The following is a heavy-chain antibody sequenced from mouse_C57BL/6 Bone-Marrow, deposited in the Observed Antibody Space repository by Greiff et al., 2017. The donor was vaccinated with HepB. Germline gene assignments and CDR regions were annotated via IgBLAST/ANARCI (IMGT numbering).Heavy chain of an antibody. J-gene: IGHJ3*01. V-gene: IGHV5-6*02. CDR3: ARRIIISY. Sequence: DVKLVESGGDLVKPGGSLKLSCAASGFTFSSYGMSWVRQTPDKRLEWVATISSGGSYTYYPDSVKGRFTISRDNAKNTLYLQMSSLKSEDTAMYYCARRIIISYWGQGTLVTVSA. CDR1: GFTFSSYG. D-gene: IGHD1-1*01. CDR2: ISSGGSYT.